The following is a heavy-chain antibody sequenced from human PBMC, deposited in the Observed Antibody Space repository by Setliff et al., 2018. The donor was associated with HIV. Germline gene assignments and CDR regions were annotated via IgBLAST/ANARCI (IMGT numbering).Heavy chain of an antibody. CDR1: GGSISSHC. D-gene: IGHD3-22*01. CDR3: ARGGPDYYDYPYFDS. Sequence: SETLSLTCTVSGGSISSHCWSWIRQPAGKGLEWIGHIHTSGSTNYNPSLKSRVTISVDTSKKQFSLKLSSVTAADTAVYFCARGGPDYYDYPYFDSWGQGTLVTVSS. CDR2: IHTSGST. V-gene: IGHV4-4*07. J-gene: IGHJ4*02.